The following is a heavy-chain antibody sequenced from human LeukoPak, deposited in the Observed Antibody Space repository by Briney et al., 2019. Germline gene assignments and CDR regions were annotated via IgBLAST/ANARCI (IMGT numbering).Heavy chain of an antibody. CDR1: GYTFTSYG. Sequence: ASVKVSCKASGYTFTSYGISWVRQAPGQGLECMGWISAYNGNTNYAQKLQGRVTMTTDTSTSTAHMELRSLRSDDTAVYYCARLSGGRPDADYWGQGTLVTVSS. J-gene: IGHJ4*02. V-gene: IGHV1-18*01. D-gene: IGHD2-15*01. CDR2: ISAYNGNT. CDR3: ARLSGGRPDADY.